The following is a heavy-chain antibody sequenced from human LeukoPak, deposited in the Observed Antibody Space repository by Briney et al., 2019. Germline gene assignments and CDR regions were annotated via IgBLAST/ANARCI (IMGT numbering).Heavy chain of an antibody. J-gene: IGHJ3*02. CDR1: GFTFSNAW. CDR3: ARDGELGSPADAFDI. CDR2: IKQDGSET. V-gene: IGHV3-7*01. Sequence: GGSLRLSCAASGFTFSNAWMTWVRQYPGKGLEWVANIKQDGSETYYADSVKGRFTIPRDNAKRSLYLQMNSLRAEDTAVYYCARDGELGSPADAFDIWGQGTMVTVSS. D-gene: IGHD1-26*01.